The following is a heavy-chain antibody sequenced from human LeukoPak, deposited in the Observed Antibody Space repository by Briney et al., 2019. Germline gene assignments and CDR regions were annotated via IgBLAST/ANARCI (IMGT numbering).Heavy chain of an antibody. Sequence: GGSLRLSCAASGFTFSDYYMSWMRQAPGKGLEWVSYISSSGSTIYYADSVKGRFTISRNNAKNSLYLQMNRLRAEDTAVYYCARGGIVLMVYARAFDIWGQGTMVTVSS. D-gene: IGHD2-8*01. CDR1: GFTFSDYY. V-gene: IGHV3-11*01. J-gene: IGHJ3*02. CDR3: ARGGIVLMVYARAFDI. CDR2: ISSSGSTI.